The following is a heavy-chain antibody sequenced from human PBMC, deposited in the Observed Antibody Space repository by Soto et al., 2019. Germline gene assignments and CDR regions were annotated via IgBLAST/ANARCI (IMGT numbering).Heavy chain of an antibody. D-gene: IGHD6-19*01. V-gene: IGHV3-74*01. CDR1: GFTFSTYW. Sequence: GGSLRLSCAASGFTFSTYWMHWVRQAPGKGLVWVSRIKSDGSSTTYADSVKGRFTISRDNARNTLYLQMNNLRVEDTAVYFCARDRSADRFVQYFQHWGQGAQVTVSS. CDR2: IKSDGSST. J-gene: IGHJ1*01. CDR3: ARDRSADRFVQYFQH.